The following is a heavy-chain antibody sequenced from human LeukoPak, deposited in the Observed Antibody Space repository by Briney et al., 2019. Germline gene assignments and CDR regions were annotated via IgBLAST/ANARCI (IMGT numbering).Heavy chain of an antibody. CDR3: ARDDYRGVTNFDP. CDR1: GGSISPYF. CDR2: ISYTGST. J-gene: IGHJ5*02. D-gene: IGHD3-10*01. V-gene: IGHV4-59*01. Sequence: SETLSLTCTVSGGSISPYFWSWMRQTPGKGLEWIGYISYTGSTNYNPALKSRVTISVDTPKNQFSLQLTSVTAADTAVYYCARDDYRGVTNFDPWGQGTLVTVSS.